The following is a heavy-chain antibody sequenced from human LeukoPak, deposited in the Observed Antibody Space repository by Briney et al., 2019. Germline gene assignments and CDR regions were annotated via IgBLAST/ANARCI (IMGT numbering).Heavy chain of an antibody. CDR2: LSGSGGRK. V-gene: IGHV3-23*01. J-gene: IGHJ4*02. CDR1: GFTFSSYA. CDR3: AKGGANLKGGPYY. Sequence: PGGSLRLSCAASGFTFSSYAMSWVRQAPGKGLEWVSGLSGSGGRKYYADSVKDRFTISRDSTKNTLYLQMDSLRAEDTAVYYCAKGGANLKGGPYYWGQGTLVTVSS. D-gene: IGHD1-26*01.